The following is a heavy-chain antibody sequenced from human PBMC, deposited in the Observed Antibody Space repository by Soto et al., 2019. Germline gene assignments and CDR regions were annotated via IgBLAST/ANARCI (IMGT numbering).Heavy chain of an antibody. Sequence: AASVEVSCKASGYTFTSDAMHWVRQAPGQRLEWMGWINAGNGNTKYSQKFQGRVTITRDTSASTAYMELSSLRSEDTAVYYCARDGGITSCSSTSCYTLYYYYGMDVWGQGTTVTVSS. D-gene: IGHD2-2*02. CDR2: INAGNGNT. V-gene: IGHV1-3*01. J-gene: IGHJ6*02. CDR1: GYTFTSDA. CDR3: ARDGGITSCSSTSCYTLYYYYGMDV.